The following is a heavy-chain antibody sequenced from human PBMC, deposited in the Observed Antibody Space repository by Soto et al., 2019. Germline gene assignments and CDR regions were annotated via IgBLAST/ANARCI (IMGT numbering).Heavy chain of an antibody. CDR2: ISGSGGST. J-gene: IGHJ4*02. D-gene: IGHD3-10*01. V-gene: IGHV3-23*01. CDR1: GFTFSSYA. Sequence: EVQLLESGGGLVQPGGSLRLSCAASGFTFSSYAMSWVRQAPGKGLEWVSAISGSGGSTYYADSVKGRFTISRDNSKTTLYLQMNSLRAEDTAVYYCAKERHYYGAGSYYFDYGGQGTLVTVSS. CDR3: AKERHYYGAGSYYFDY.